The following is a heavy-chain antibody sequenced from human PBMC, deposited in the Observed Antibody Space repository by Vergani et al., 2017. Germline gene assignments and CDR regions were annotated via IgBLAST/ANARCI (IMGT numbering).Heavy chain of an antibody. D-gene: IGHD4-11*01. CDR1: GFTFSSYD. Sequence: EVQLVESGGGLVQPGGSLRLSCAASGFTFSSYDMHWVRQATGKGLEWVSAIGTAGDTYYPGSVKGRFTISRENAKNSLYLQMNSLRAGDTAVYYCASSSPKYHTVREDYWGQGTLVTVSS. V-gene: IGHV3-13*01. CDR2: IGTAGDT. CDR3: ASSSPKYHTVREDY. J-gene: IGHJ4*02.